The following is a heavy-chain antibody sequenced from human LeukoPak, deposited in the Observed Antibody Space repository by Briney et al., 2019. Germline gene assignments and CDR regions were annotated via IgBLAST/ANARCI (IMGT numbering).Heavy chain of an antibody. Sequence: SETLSLTCTVSGGSISSGSYYWSWIRQPAGKGLEWIGRIYTSGSTNYNPSLKSRVTISLDTSKNQFSLKLSSVTAADTAVYYCARGGIAAAGGQIFDYWGQGTLVTVSS. J-gene: IGHJ4*02. D-gene: IGHD6-13*01. CDR1: GGSISSGSYY. V-gene: IGHV4-61*02. CDR3: ARGGIAAAGGQIFDY. CDR2: IYTSGST.